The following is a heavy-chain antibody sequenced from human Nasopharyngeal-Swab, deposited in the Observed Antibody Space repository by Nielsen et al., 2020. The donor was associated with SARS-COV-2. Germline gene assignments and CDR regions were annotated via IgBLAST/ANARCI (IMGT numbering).Heavy chain of an antibody. D-gene: IGHD3-10*01. CDR2: ISSSGSTI. V-gene: IGHV3-11*01. CDR1: GLTLSDYY. CDR3: ARAATMVRANDAFDI. Sequence: SLTLSCAASGLTLSDYYTSWIRQVPGNGLEWVSYISSSGSTIYYADSVKGPFTISRDNAKNSLYLQMNSLRAEDTAVYYCARAATMVRANDAFDIWGQGTMVTVSS. J-gene: IGHJ3*02.